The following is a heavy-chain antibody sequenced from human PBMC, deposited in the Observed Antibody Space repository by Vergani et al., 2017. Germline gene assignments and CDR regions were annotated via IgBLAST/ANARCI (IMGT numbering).Heavy chain of an antibody. CDR1: GGSISSGGYY. CDR2: IYYSGST. D-gene: IGHD6-13*01. CDR3: AREAAAGTSYYYYYGMDV. V-gene: IGHV4-31*03. Sequence: QVQLQESGPGLVKPSQTLSLTCTVSGGSISSGGYYWSWIRQPPGKGLEWIGYIYYSGSTYYNPSLKSRVTISVDTSKNQFSLKLSSVTAADTAVYYCAREAAAGTSYYYYYGMDVWGQGTTVTVSS. J-gene: IGHJ6*02.